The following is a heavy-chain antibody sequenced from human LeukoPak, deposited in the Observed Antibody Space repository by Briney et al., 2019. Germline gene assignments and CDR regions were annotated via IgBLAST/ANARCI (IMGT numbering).Heavy chain of an antibody. V-gene: IGHV4-34*01. D-gene: IGHD3-10*01. CDR3: ARLVRGVIMWFDP. CDR2: INHSGST. J-gene: IGHJ5*02. CDR1: GGSFSGYY. Sequence: SETLSLTCAVHGGSFSGYYWSWIPQPPGKGLEWIGEINHSGSTNYNPSLKSRVTISVDTSKNQFSLKLSSVTAADTAVYYCARLVRGVIMWFDPWGQGTLVTVSS.